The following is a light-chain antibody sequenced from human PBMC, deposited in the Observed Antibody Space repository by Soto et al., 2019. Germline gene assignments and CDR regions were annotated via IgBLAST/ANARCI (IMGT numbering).Light chain of an antibody. J-gene: IGKJ5*01. V-gene: IGKV3-20*01. CDR1: QSVSSSY. Sequence: IVLTPSPGTLSLSPGDRAPPSRRASQSVSSSYLAWYQQKPGQAPRLLIYGASSRATGIPDRFSGGGSGTDFTLTISRLEPEDFAVYYCQQYDNWPITFGQGTRLEIK. CDR2: GAS. CDR3: QQYDNWPIT.